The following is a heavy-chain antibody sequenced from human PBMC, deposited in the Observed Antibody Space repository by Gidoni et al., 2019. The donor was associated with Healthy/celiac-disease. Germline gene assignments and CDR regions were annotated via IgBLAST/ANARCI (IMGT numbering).Heavy chain of an antibody. CDR1: GFTFSSYS. CDR2: ISSSSSTI. V-gene: IGHV3-48*01. Sequence: EVQLVESGGGLVQPGGSLRLSCAASGFTFSSYSMNWVRQAPGKGLEWVSYISSSSSTIYYADSVKGRFTISRDNAKNSLYLQMNSLRAEDTAVYYCARGGTTSEYYFDYWGQGTLVTVSS. CDR3: ARGGTTSEYYFDY. J-gene: IGHJ4*02. D-gene: IGHD1-1*01.